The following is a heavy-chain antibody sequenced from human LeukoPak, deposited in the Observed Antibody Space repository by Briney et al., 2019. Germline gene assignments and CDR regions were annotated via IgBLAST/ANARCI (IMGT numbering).Heavy chain of an antibody. D-gene: IGHD2-15*01. V-gene: IGHV3-30-3*01. CDR2: MSVNGVNK. CDR3: VRESCSGGSCTYDPFDI. Sequence: GGSLRLSCVASGFSFSSYSIHWVRRVPGKGLEWVAVMSVNGVNKYYADSVRGRFTVSRDISKNTQFLQMNSLRFEDTAVYFCVRESCSGGSCTYDPFDIWGHGTMVTVST. J-gene: IGHJ3*02. CDR1: GFSFSSYS.